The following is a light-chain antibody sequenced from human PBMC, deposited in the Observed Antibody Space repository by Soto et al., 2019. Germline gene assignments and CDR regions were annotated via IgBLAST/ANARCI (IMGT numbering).Light chain of an antibody. CDR2: GAF. J-gene: IGKJ2*01. CDR3: QQYHNWPPQYT. CDR1: QTISDK. V-gene: IGKV3-15*01. Sequence: EIVMTQSPATLSVSPGERVTLSCRSSQTISDKLAWFQQKSGQAPRLLIHGAFKRATGVPDRFSGSGSGTEFTLTISSLQSEDSAVYYCQQYHNWPPQYTFGQGTKLQIK.